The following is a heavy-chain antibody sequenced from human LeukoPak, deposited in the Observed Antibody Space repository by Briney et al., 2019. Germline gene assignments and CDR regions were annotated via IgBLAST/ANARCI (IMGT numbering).Heavy chain of an antibody. CDR3: ARVSLGTGAYFFDY. CDR1: GASIKNYY. V-gene: IGHV4-59*01. D-gene: IGHD3/OR15-3a*01. CDR2: VYYTGSI. Sequence: SETLSLTCTVSGASIKNYYFSWMRQAPGKGLQGIGNVYYTGSINYNPSLKSRVTISVDTSKNQISLKLTSVTAADTAMYHCARVSLGTGAYFFDYWGQGTLVTVSS. J-gene: IGHJ4*02.